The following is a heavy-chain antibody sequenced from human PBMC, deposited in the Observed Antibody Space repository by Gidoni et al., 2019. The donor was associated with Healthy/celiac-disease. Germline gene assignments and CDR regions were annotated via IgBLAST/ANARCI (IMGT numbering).Heavy chain of an antibody. CDR1: GGSISRGGYY. D-gene: IGHD3-3*01. Sequence: QVQLQESGPGLVKPSQTLSLTCTVSGGSISRGGYYWSWIRQHPGKGLEWIGYIYYSGSTYYNPSLKSRVTISVDTSKNQFSLKLSSVTAADTAVYYCARGAPSDYDFWSGYRPGVISDLSFDYWGQGTLVTVSS. V-gene: IGHV4-31*03. J-gene: IGHJ4*02. CDR3: ARGAPSDYDFWSGYRPGVISDLSFDY. CDR2: IYYSGST.